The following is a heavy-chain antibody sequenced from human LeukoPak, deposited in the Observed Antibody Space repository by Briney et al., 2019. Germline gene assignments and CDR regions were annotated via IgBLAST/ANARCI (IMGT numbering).Heavy chain of an antibody. CDR1: TFTFSDYY. J-gene: IGHJ4*02. D-gene: IGHD1-26*01. CDR2: ISDTGSTI. V-gene: IGHV3-11*04. CDR3: ARDSSGSYHYFDY. Sequence: GGSLRLSCAASTFTFSDYYMSWIRQAPGKGLEWVSYISDTGSTIYYADSVKGRFTISRDNAKNSLYLQMNSLRAEDTAVYYCARDSSGSYHYFDYWGQGTLVTVSS.